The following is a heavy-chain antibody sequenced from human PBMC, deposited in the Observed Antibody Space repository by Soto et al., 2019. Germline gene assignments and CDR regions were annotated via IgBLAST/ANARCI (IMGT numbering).Heavy chain of an antibody. V-gene: IGHV1-8*01. CDR1: GYTFTSYD. D-gene: IGHD3-9*01. CDR3: ARAPYYDILTGYPYYFDY. Sequence: ASVKVSCKASGYTFTSYDINWVRQATGQGLEWMGWMNPNSGITGYAQKFQGRVTMTRNTSISTAYMELSSLRSEDTAVYYCARAPYYDILTGYPYYFDYWGQGTLVTVSS. CDR2: MNPNSGIT. J-gene: IGHJ4*02.